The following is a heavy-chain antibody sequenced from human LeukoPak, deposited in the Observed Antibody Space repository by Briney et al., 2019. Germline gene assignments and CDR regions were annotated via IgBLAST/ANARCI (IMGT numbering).Heavy chain of an antibody. D-gene: IGHD2-21*01. Sequence: GGSLRLSCAASGFTFSSYAMHWVRQAPGKGLEWVAVISYDGSNKYYADSVKGRFTISRDNSKNTLYLRMNSLRAEDTAVYYCARAAPVLLDAFDIWGQGTMVTVSS. CDR3: ARAAPVLLDAFDI. CDR1: GFTFSSYA. V-gene: IGHV3-30*01. CDR2: ISYDGSNK. J-gene: IGHJ3*02.